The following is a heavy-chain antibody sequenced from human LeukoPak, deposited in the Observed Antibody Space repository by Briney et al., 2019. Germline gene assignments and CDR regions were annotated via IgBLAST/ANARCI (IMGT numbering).Heavy chain of an antibody. D-gene: IGHD4-23*01. Sequence: PSETLSLTCAVYGVSFSGYYWSWIRQPPGKGLEWIGEINHIGSTNYNPSLKSRVTISVDTSKNQFSLKLSSVTAADTAVYYCARRKTTTVAKVYYYYMDVWGKGTPVTVSS. V-gene: IGHV4-34*01. J-gene: IGHJ6*03. CDR3: ARRKTTTVAKVYYYYMDV. CDR2: INHIGST. CDR1: GVSFSGYY.